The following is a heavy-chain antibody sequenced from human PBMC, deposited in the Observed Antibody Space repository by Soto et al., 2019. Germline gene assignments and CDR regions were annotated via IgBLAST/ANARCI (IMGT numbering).Heavy chain of an antibody. CDR1: GDSIRSSSY. Sequence: PSETLSLTFTVSGDSIRSSSYWGWIRQPPGKELKWIGSIYSTGNTYYNPTLNSQITISVNTSKNQFSLNVISVTAADTAVYYCRRSSRYSTDVWG. D-gene: IGHD6-13*01. V-gene: IGHV4-39*01. J-gene: IGHJ6*02. CDR2: IYSTGNT. CDR3: RRSSRYSTDV.